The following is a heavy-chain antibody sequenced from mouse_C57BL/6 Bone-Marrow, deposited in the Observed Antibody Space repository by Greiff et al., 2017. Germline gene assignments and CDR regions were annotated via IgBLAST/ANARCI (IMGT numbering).Heavy chain of an antibody. CDR3: ARKDGSSLAGFAY. Sequence: VQLQQSGPGLVQPSPSLSITCPVSGFSLTSYGVHWVRQSPGKGLEWLGVIWTGGSTDYNAAFISRLSISKDNSKSQVFFKMSSLQADDTAIYYCARKDGSSLAGFAYWGQGTLVTVSA. CDR1: GFSLTSYG. V-gene: IGHV2-2*01. CDR2: IWTGGST. D-gene: IGHD1-1*01. J-gene: IGHJ3*01.